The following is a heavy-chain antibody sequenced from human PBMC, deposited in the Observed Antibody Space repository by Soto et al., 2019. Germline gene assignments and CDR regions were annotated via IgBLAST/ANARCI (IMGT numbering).Heavy chain of an antibody. J-gene: IGHJ4*02. CDR2: ISTYNENM. CDR1: GSTFTSNG. D-gene: IGHD5-18*01. CDR3: GYVGGYSTGDYSFDL. V-gene: IGHV1-18*04. Sequence: ASVKVSCKVSGSTFTSNGIGWVRQAPGQGLEWLGWISTYNENMDSAPTLEDRLTMTTDRSTTTAYMELRNLESDDTALYYCGYVGGYSTGDYSFDLWGQGTPVTVS.